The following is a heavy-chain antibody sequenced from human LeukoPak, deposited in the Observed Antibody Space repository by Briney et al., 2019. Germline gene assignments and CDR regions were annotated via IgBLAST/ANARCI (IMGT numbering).Heavy chain of an antibody. CDR3: ARGALYYDILTGRTYYYYGMDV. CDR2: IGTAGDP. CDR1: GFTFSSYD. J-gene: IGHJ6*04. D-gene: IGHD3-9*01. V-gene: IGHV3-13*05. Sequence: GGSLRLSCAASGFTFSSYDMHWVRQATGKGLEWVSAIGTAGDPYYPGPVKGRFTISRENAKNSLYLQMNSLRAGDTAVYYCARGALYYDILTGRTYYYYGMDVWGKGTTVTVSS.